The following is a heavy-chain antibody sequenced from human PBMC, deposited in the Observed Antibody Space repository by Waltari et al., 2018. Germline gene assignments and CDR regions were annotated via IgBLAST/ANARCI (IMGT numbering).Heavy chain of an antibody. J-gene: IGHJ4*02. CDR3: ARARGELADFDF. CDR2: IIPILNLT. CDR1: GGTFNNDA. V-gene: IGHV1-69*04. D-gene: IGHD3-10*01. Sequence: VELVQSGAEVKKPGSSVKVACTAPGGTFNNDAISWWRQAPGQGLEWMGRIIPILNLTNYAQRFQGRVTMTADKSTTTAYMELSSLSSADTAVYYCARARGELADFDFWGQGTQVTVSA.